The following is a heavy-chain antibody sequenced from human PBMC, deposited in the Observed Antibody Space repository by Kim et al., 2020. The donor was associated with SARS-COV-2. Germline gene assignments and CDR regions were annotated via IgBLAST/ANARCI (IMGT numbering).Heavy chain of an antibody. D-gene: IGHD3-9*01. CDR3: ARVPRLVNYYYYGMDV. Sequence: VKGRFTISRDNSKNTLYLQMNSLRAEDTAVYYCARVPRLVNYYYYGMDVWGQGTTVTVSS. J-gene: IGHJ6*02. V-gene: IGHV3-53*01.